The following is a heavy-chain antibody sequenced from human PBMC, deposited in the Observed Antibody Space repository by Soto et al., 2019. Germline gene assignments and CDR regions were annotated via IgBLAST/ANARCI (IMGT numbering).Heavy chain of an antibody. J-gene: IGHJ4*02. D-gene: IGHD2-15*01. CDR3: AKLVVVVVAATGGFDY. Sequence: EVQLLESGGGLVQPGGSLRLSCAASGFTFSSYAMSWVRQAPGKGLEWVSAISGGGGSTYYADSVKGRFTISRDNSKNTLYLQMNSLRAEDTAVYYCAKLVVVVVAATGGFDYWGQGTLVTVSS. CDR2: ISGGGGST. CDR1: GFTFSSYA. V-gene: IGHV3-23*01.